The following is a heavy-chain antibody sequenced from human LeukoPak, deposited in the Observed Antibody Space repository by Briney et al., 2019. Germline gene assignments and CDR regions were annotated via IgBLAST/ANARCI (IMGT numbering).Heavy chain of an antibody. Sequence: GGSLRLFCAASGFSFSIYSMNWVRQAPGKGLEWVSSISGSSSYTYYADSVKGRFTISRDNAKNSLYLQMNSLRAEDTAVYYCARGDRLGYCTNGVCYPTDYWGQGTLVTVSS. V-gene: IGHV3-21*01. CDR3: ARGDRLGYCTNGVCYPTDY. D-gene: IGHD2-8*01. CDR2: ISGSSSYT. CDR1: GFSFSIYS. J-gene: IGHJ4*02.